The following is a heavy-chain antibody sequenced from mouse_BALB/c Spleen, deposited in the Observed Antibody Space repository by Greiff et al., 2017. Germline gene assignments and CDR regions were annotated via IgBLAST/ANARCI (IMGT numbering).Heavy chain of an antibody. J-gene: IGHJ1*01. CDR2: IDPANGNT. V-gene: IGHV14-3*02. D-gene: IGHD2-10*02. Sequence: EVKLMESGAELVKPGASVKLSCTASGFNIKDTYMHWVKQRPEQGLEWIGRIDPANGNTKYDPKFQGKATITADTSSNTAYLQLSSLTSEDTAVYYCAREEYGNSLWYFDVWGAGTTVTVSS. CDR1: GFNIKDTY. CDR3: AREEYGNSLWYFDV.